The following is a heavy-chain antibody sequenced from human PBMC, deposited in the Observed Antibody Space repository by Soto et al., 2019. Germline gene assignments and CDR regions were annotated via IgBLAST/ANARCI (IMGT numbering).Heavy chain of an antibody. CDR1: GGTFNTYA. Sequence: QVQLVQSGAEMKKHGSSVKVSCQSSGGTFNTYAMNWVRQAPGQGPEWMGDISPMFGAANYAPKFQGRVTITADESTGTSYMQLSSLTSEDTALYFCAREVQVHTPAFGYWGQGTLVTVSS. V-gene: IGHV1-69*19. CDR2: ISPMFGAA. D-gene: IGHD3-10*01. CDR3: AREVQVHTPAFGY. J-gene: IGHJ4*02.